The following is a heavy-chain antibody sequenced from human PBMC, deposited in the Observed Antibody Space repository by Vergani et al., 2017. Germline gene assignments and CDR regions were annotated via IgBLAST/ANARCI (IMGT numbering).Heavy chain of an antibody. CDR2: IWYDGSNK. CDR1: GFTFSSYG. V-gene: IGHV3-33*01. D-gene: IGHD6-19*01. CDR3: ARDGGPYSSGWYEGDY. Sequence: QVQLVESGGGVVQPGRSLRLSCAASGFTFSSYGMHWVRQAPGKGLEWVAVIWYDGSNKYYADSVKGRFTISRDNSKNTLYLQMNSLRAEDTAVYYCARDGGPYSSGWYEGDYWGQGTLVTVSS. J-gene: IGHJ4*02.